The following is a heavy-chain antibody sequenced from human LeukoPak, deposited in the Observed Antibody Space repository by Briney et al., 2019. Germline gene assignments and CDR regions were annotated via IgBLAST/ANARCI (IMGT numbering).Heavy chain of an antibody. CDR2: INPNSGGT. V-gene: IGHV1-2*02. Sequence: ASVKVSCKASGYTFTGYYMHWVRQAPGQGLEWMGWINPNSGGTNYAQKFQGRVTMTRDTSISTAYMELSRLRPDDTAVYYCARDYRYSNYVAYYYYYMGVWGKGTTVTVSS. CDR3: ARDYRYSNYVAYYYYYMGV. D-gene: IGHD4-11*01. J-gene: IGHJ6*03. CDR1: GYTFTGYY.